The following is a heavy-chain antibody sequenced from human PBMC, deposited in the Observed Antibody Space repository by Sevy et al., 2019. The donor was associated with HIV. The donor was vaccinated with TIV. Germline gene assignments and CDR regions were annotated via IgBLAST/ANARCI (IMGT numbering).Heavy chain of an antibody. Sequence: GGSLRLSCAASGFAFYEYSMSWIRQAPGKGLEWVATLSFGCGKINYEDSVKGRFTISRDNSKNSFYLQMDNLRVEDTAVYYCAREGCSRPHDYWGQGTRVTVSS. CDR1: GFAFYEYS. J-gene: IGHJ4*02. D-gene: IGHD2-8*01. CDR2: LSFGCGKI. V-gene: IGHV3-23*01. CDR3: AREGCSRPHDY.